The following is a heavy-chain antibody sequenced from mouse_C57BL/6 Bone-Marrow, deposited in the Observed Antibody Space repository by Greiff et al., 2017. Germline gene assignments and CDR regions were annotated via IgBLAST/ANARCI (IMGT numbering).Heavy chain of an antibody. J-gene: IGHJ3*01. D-gene: IGHD1-1*01. V-gene: IGHV14-4*01. CDR2: IDPENGDT. Sequence: PLQQSGAELVRPGASVKLSCTASGFNIKDDYMHWVKQRPEQGLEWIGWIDPENGDTEYASKFQGKATITADTSSNTAYLQLSSLTSEDTAVYYCTTYGSSFAWFAYWGQGTLVTVSA. CDR3: TTYGSSFAWFAY. CDR1: GFNIKDDY.